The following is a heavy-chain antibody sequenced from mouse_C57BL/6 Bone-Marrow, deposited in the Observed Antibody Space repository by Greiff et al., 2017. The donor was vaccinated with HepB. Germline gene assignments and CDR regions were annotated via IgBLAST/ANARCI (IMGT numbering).Heavy chain of an antibody. CDR2: IYPGDGDT. CDR3: ASEATVSYWYFDV. D-gene: IGHD1-1*01. Sequence: VQLVESGPELVKPGASVKISCKASGYAFSSSWMNWVKQRPGKGLEWIGRIYPGDGDTNYNGKFKGKATLTADKSSSTAYMQLSSLTSEDSAVYFCASEATVSYWYFDVWGTGTTVTVFS. V-gene: IGHV1-82*01. CDR1: GYAFSSSW. J-gene: IGHJ1*03.